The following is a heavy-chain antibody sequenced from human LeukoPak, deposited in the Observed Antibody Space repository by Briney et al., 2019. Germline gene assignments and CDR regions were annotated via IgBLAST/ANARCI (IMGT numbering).Heavy chain of an antibody. CDR2: ISSSGSTI. J-gene: IGHJ4*02. Sequence: GGSLRLSCAASGFTFSDYYMSWIRQAPGKGLEWVSYISSSGSTIYYADSVKGRFTISSDNAKNSLYLQMNSLRAEDTAVYHCAKVIAYSFYYDSSGLPDYWGQGTLVTVSS. CDR3: AKVIAYSFYYDSSGLPDY. CDR1: GFTFSDYY. V-gene: IGHV3-11*01. D-gene: IGHD3-22*01.